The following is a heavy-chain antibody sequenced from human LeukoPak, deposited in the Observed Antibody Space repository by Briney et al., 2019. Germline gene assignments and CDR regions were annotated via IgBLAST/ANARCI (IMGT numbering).Heavy chain of an antibody. D-gene: IGHD6-13*01. Sequence: SETLSLTCAVYGGSFSGYYWSWIRQPPGKGLEWIGEINHSGSTNYNPSLKSRVTISVDTSKNQVSLRLRSVTAADTAVYYCARDLYSSRTNDAFVIWGQGTMVTVSS. CDR1: GGSFSGYY. CDR2: INHSGST. CDR3: ARDLYSSRTNDAFVI. V-gene: IGHV4-34*01. J-gene: IGHJ3*02.